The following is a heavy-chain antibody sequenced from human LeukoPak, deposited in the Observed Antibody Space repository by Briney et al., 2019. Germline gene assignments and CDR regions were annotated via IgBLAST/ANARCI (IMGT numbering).Heavy chain of an antibody. Sequence: ASLKVSCKASGYTFTGYFMHWVRQAPGQGLEWMGWINPNSGDANYAQKFQGRVTMTRDTSIGTAYMELSRLRSDDTAVYYCARDERYDSSGYPFDYWGQGTLVTVSS. J-gene: IGHJ4*02. V-gene: IGHV1-2*02. D-gene: IGHD3-22*01. CDR2: INPNSGDA. CDR3: ARDERYDSSGYPFDY. CDR1: GYTFTGYF.